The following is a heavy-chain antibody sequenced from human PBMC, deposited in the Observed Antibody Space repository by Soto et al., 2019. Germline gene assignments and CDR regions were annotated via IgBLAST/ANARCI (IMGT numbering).Heavy chain of an antibody. V-gene: IGHV3-74*01. Sequence: EVQLVESGGGLAQPWGSLRISCVASGFKFGYYLIPWVRQAPGGGLMWISRLQTDGSHPAYADSVKGRFTISRDNAKNTLYLQMNNLRVEDTAIYYCARGGDPDYWGQGTLVTVSS. J-gene: IGHJ4*02. CDR1: GFKFGYYL. D-gene: IGHD2-21*02. CDR3: ARGGDPDY. CDR2: LQTDGSHP.